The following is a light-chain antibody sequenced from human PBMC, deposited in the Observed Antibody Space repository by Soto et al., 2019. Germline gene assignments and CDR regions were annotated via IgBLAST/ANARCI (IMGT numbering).Light chain of an antibody. Sequence: QSVLTQPASVSGSPGQSITISCTGTSSDVGGYNYVSWYQQHPGKAPKLMIYEVSNRPSGVSTRFSGSKSGNTASLTISGLQAEDEADYYCISYTSSSTPFVFGTGTKVTVL. V-gene: IGLV2-14*01. CDR1: SSDVGGYNY. CDR2: EVS. J-gene: IGLJ1*01. CDR3: ISYTSSSTPFV.